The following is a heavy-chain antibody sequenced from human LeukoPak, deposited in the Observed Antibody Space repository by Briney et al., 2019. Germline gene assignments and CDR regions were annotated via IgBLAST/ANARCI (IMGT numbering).Heavy chain of an antibody. V-gene: IGHV1-2*02. J-gene: IGHJ5*02. CDR3: ARAYEYGWFDH. CDR2: INPKTGDT. CDR1: GYTVTGHY. Sequence: ASVKVSCKASGYTVTGHYLHWVRQAPGQGPEWMGWINPKTGDTTYAQKFQGRVTMTWDTSITTAYMELSSLRSDDTAIYYCARAYEYGWFDHWGQGTQVTVSS. D-gene: IGHD4/OR15-4a*01.